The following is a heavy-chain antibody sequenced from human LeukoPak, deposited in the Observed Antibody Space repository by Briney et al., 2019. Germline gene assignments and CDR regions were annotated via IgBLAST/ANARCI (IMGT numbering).Heavy chain of an antibody. J-gene: IGHJ4*02. CDR3: ARLGSSRIGLDY. CDR1: GESFSGNF. V-gene: IGHV4-39*01. D-gene: IGHD1-26*01. Sequence: SETLPLTCAVSGESFSGNFWTWIRQSPGKGLEWIGSIYYSGSTYYNPSLKSRVTISVDTSKNQFSLKLSSVTAADTAVYYCARLGSSRIGLDYWGQGTLVTVSS. CDR2: IYYSGST.